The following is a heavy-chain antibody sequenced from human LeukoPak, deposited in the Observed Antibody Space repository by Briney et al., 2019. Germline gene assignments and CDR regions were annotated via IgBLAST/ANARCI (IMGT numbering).Heavy chain of an antibody. CDR1: GYTLTELS. CDR3: ATRNWNYVSGSANSFDP. Sequence: ASVKVSCKVSGYTLTELSMHWVRQAPGKGLEWMGGFDPEDGETIYAQKFQGRVTMTEDTSTDTAYMELSSLRSEDTAVYYCATRNWNYVSGSANSFDPWGQGTLVTVSS. J-gene: IGHJ5*02. CDR2: FDPEDGET. D-gene: IGHD1-7*01. V-gene: IGHV1-24*01.